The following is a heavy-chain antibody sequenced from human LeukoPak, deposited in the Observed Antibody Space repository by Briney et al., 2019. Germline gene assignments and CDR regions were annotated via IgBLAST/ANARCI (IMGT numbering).Heavy chain of an antibody. D-gene: IGHD1-14*01. V-gene: IGHV3-7*01. J-gene: IGHJ4*02. Sequence: GGSLRLSCAASGFTFSSYWMNWVRQSPGKGLEWVADIKQDGSGKYYVDSVKGRFTISRDNAKNSLYLQMSSLRAEDAAVYYCATDYHGYFDYWGQGTLVTVSS. CDR3: ATDYHGYFDY. CDR2: IKQDGSGK. CDR1: GFTFSSYW.